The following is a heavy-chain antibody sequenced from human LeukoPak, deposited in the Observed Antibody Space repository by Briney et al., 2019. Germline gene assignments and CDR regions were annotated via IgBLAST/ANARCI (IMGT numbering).Heavy chain of an antibody. J-gene: IGHJ5*02. CDR1: GFTFSSYA. Sequence: PGGSLRLSCAASGFTFSSYAMSWVRQAPGKGLEWVSAISGSGGSTYYADSVKGRFTISRDNSKNTLYLQMNSLKAEDTAVYYCAIGYSSNLSWFDPWGQGTLVTVSS. V-gene: IGHV3-23*01. CDR2: ISGSGGST. D-gene: IGHD6-13*01. CDR3: AIGYSSNLSWFDP.